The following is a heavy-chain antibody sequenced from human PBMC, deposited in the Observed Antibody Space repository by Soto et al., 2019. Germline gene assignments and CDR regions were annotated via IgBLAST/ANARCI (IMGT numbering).Heavy chain of an antibody. D-gene: IGHD6-19*01. V-gene: IGHV4-59*12. Sequence: PSETLSLTCTVSGGSISGYSWSWIRQPPGKGLEYIGYIYHSGSTYYNPSLKSRVTISVDRSKNQFSLKLSSVTAADTAVYYCARVRSGWGIDYWGQGTLVTVSS. CDR1: GGSISGYS. J-gene: IGHJ4*02. CDR3: ARVRSGWGIDY. CDR2: IYHSGST.